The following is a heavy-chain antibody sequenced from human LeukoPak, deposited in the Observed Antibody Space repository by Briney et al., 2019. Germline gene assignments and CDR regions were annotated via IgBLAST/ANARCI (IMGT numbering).Heavy chain of an antibody. CDR2: ISYDGSKK. CDR1: GFTFSSYD. V-gene: IGHV3-30*18. D-gene: IGHD3-22*01. Sequence: PGGSLRLSCAASGFTFSSYDMHWVRQAPGKGLEWVAVISYDGSKKYYADSVKGRFTISRDNSKNTLFLQMNSLRAEDAAVYYCAKERPIRDDSSGYYDHWGQGTLVTVSS. J-gene: IGHJ5*02. CDR3: AKERPIRDDSSGYYDH.